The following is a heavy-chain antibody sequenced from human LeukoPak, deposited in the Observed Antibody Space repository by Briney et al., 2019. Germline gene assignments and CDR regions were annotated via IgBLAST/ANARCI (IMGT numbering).Heavy chain of an antibody. V-gene: IGHV3-23*01. Sequence: PGGSLRLSCAASGFSFSSYAMSWVRQAPGKGLEWVSVMSGSGGSTYYADSVKGRFTISRDNSKNTLYLQMNSLRAEDTAVYYCAKAPTVLTGYYYTPDDYWGQGTLVTVSS. CDR1: GFSFSSYA. J-gene: IGHJ4*02. CDR3: AKAPTVLTGYYYTPDDY. D-gene: IGHD3-9*01. CDR2: MSGSGGST.